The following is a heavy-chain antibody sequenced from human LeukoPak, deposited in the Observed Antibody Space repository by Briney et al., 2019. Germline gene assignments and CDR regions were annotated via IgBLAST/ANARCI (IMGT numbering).Heavy chain of an antibody. D-gene: IGHD2-2*01. CDR1: GFTFSSYG. Sequence: GGSLRLSCADSGFTFSSYGMHWVRQAPGKGLEWVAVISYDGSNKYYADSVKGRFTISRDNSKNTLYLQMNSLRAEDTAVYYCAKDLGPPVVVPATIFVGMDVWGQGTTVTVSS. CDR3: AKDLGPPVVVPATIFVGMDV. CDR2: ISYDGSNK. V-gene: IGHV3-30*18. J-gene: IGHJ6*02.